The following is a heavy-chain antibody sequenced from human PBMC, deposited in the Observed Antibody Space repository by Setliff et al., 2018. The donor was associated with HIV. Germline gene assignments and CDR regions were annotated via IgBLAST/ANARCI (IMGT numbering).Heavy chain of an antibody. CDR3: ARESSLGRVPEDAFDI. CDR2: IYYSGST. Sequence: SETLSLTCTVSGGSISSGDYYWSWIRKPPGKGLAWIGYIYYSGSTCYNPSLKSRVTISVDTSKKQFSLKLSSVTAADTAVYYCARESSLGRVPEDAFDICRQGTMVTVSS. D-gene: IGHD1-1*01. J-gene: IGHJ3*02. V-gene: IGHV4-30-4*08. CDR1: GGSISSGDYY.